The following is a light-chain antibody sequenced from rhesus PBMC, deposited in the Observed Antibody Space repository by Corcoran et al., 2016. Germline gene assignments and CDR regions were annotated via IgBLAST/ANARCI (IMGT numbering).Light chain of an antibody. CDR3: QQYNDLPWT. V-gene: IGKV3-40*03. J-gene: IGKJ1*01. CDR1: ESVGSY. CDR2: SAS. Sequence: EIVMTQSPATLSLSPGETASLSCRASESVGSYLAWYQQTPGQAPKLLVHSASFRATGIPERFSGSGSRTEFTLTISSLEPEDVGVYHCQQYNDLPWTFGQGTKVEIK.